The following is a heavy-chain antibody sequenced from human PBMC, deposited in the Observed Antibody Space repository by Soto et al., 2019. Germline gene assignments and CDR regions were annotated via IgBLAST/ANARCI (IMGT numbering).Heavy chain of an antibody. CDR3: ARDSVDGGNPPTFDY. J-gene: IGHJ4*02. CDR2: ISTGSSYI. D-gene: IGHD2-15*01. Sequence: EVQLVESGGGLVKPGGSLRLSCAASGFTFSSYSMYWVRQAPGKGLEWVSFISTGSSYIYYADSVKGRFTISRDNAKNSLYLQMNSLRADDTAVYYCARDSVDGGNPPTFDYWGQGTLVTVSS. CDR1: GFTFSSYS. V-gene: IGHV3-21*02.